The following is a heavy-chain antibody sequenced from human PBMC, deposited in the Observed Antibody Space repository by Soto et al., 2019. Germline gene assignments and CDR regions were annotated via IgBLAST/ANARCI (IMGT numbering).Heavy chain of an antibody. D-gene: IGHD3-22*01. CDR2: IHHSGNT. CDR3: ARNRGYDSSGYYPDFNWFDP. V-gene: IGHV4-34*01. CDR1: GGSFSHYY. Sequence: PSETLSLTCALYGGSFSHYYWSWIRQPPGKGLEWIGGIHHSGNTNYNPSLKSRVTISLDTSKNQFSLKLSSVTAADTAVYYCARNRGYDSSGYYPDFNWFDPWGQGTLVTVSS. J-gene: IGHJ5*02.